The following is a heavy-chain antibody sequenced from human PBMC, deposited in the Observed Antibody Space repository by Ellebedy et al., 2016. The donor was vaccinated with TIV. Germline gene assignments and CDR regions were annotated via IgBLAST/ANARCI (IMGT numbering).Heavy chain of an antibody. CDR1: GASISGAH. CDR2: ITYDGRT. CDR3: ARGVVRGVAAFDI. J-gene: IGHJ3*02. D-gene: IGHD3-10*01. Sequence: MPSETLSLTCTVSGASISGAHWTWIRQPPGKGLEWIGYITYDGRTNYNPSLTSRLTISLDTSKNQFSLNLTSVTVADTALYFCARGVVRGVAAFDIWGRGTMVIVSS. V-gene: IGHV4-59*01.